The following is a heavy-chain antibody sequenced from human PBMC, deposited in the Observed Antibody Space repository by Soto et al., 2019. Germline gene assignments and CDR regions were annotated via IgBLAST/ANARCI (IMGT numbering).Heavy chain of an antibody. CDR2: IYYSGST. J-gene: IGHJ4*02. Sequence: SETLSLTCTVSGGSISSSSYYWGWIRQPPGKGLEWIGSIYYSGSTYYNPSLKSRVTISVDTSKNQFSLKLSSVTAADTALYYCASFLAYYYDSSGYYWPQYYFDYWGQGTLVTVSS. CDR3: ASFLAYYYDSSGYYWPQYYFDY. D-gene: IGHD3-22*01. CDR1: GGSISSSSYY. V-gene: IGHV4-39*01.